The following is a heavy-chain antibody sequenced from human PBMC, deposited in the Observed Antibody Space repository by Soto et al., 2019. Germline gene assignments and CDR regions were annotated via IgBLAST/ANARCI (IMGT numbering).Heavy chain of an antibody. V-gene: IGHV4-59*01. CDR1: GGSISSYY. D-gene: IGHD3-9*01. J-gene: IGHJ6*03. Sequence: SETLSLTCTVSGGSISSYYWSWIRQPPGKGLEWIGNIYYSGSTNYNPSLKSRVTISVDTSKNQFSLKLSSVTAADTAVYYCAREALLTGYYRDYYYYYYMDVWGKGTTVTVSS. CDR3: AREALLTGYYRDYYYYYYMDV. CDR2: IYYSGST.